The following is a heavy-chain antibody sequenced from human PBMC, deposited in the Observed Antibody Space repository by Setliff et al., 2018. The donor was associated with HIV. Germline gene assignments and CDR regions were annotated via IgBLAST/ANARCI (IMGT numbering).Heavy chain of an antibody. CDR3: ARENGWLFGWSDP. V-gene: IGHV4-30-4*08. CDR2: IYYSGRTSHSGST. Sequence: PSETLSLTCTVSGDSITSGGYSWTWIRQPPGKALEWVGYIYYSGRTSHSGSTYYNPSVASRITISGDTSKNQFSLKLTSVTAADTAIYYCARENGWLFGWSDPWGQGTPVTVSS. D-gene: IGHD3-22*01. CDR1: GDSITSGGYS. J-gene: IGHJ5*02.